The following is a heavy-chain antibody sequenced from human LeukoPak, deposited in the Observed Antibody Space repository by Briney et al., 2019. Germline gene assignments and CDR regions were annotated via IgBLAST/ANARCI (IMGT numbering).Heavy chain of an antibody. V-gene: IGHV1-69*13. CDR2: IIPIFGTA. J-gene: IGHJ2*01. Sequence: ASVKVSCKASGGTFSSYAISWVRQAPGQGLEWMGGIIPIFGTANHAQKFQGRVTITADESTSTAYMELSSLRSEDTAVYYCATTRLPTSGTNSGYSYGYYEDAYWYFDLWGRGTLVTVSS. CDR1: GGTFSSYA. CDR3: ATTRLPTSGTNSGYSYGYYEDAYWYFDL. D-gene: IGHD5-18*01.